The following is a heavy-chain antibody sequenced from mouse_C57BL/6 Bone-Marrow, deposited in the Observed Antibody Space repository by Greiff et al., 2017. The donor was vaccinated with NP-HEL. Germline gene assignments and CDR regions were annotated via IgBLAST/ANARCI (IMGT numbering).Heavy chain of an antibody. CDR3: ARSLLSITTVGGYYAMDY. J-gene: IGHJ4*01. CDR1: GFTFSSYA. D-gene: IGHD1-1*01. Sequence: EVQGVESGGGLVKPGGSLKLSCAASGFTFSSYAMSWVRQTPEKRLEWVATISDGGSYTYYPDNVKGRFTISRDNAKNHLYLQMSHLKSEDTAMYYCARSLLSITTVGGYYAMDYWGQGTSVTVSS. CDR2: ISDGGSYT. V-gene: IGHV5-4*01.